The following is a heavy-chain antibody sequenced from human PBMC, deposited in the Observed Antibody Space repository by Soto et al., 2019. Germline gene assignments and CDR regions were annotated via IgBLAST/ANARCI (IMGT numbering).Heavy chain of an antibody. CDR2: IYHTGNA. J-gene: IGHJ4*02. CDR1: GDSISNSRFY. Sequence: SETLSLTCSVSGDSISNSRFYWAWIRQPPGEGLEWIGSIYHTGNAYYNPSLKSRVTIFVDTSKNQFSLLLTSVTAADTAVYYCARGFSTGPFHYWGQGTLVTVSS. V-gene: IGHV4-39*07. D-gene: IGHD2-2*01. CDR3: ARGFSTGPFHY.